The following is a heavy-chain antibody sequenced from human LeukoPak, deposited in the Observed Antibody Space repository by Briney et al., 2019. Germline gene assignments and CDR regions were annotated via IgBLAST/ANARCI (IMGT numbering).Heavy chain of an antibody. CDR1: GYTFTSYY. J-gene: IGHJ4*02. CDR3: ARGSSSSPKRFDY. CDR2: INPSGGGT. D-gene: IGHD6-6*01. V-gene: IGHV1-46*01. Sequence: ASVKVSCKASGYTFTSYYMNWVRQAPGQGPEWMGVINPSGGGTSYAQKFQGRVTMTRDTSTSTVYMELYSLRSEDTAVYYCARGSSSSPKRFDYWAREPWSPSPQ.